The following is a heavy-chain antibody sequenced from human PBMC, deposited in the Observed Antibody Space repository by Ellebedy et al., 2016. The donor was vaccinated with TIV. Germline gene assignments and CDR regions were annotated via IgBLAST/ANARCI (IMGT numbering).Heavy chain of an antibody. V-gene: IGHV3-7*01. CDR2: IYQDGSEK. J-gene: IGHJ5*02. D-gene: IGHD4-17*01. Sequence: GESLKISCAASGFSFRNYWMGWVRQAPGKGLEWVANIYQDGSEKYYVDSVKGRFTISRDNAKNSPYLQLNSLRVEDTAVYFCARRGSYGDYAVQVNNWFDRWGQGTLVTV. CDR3: ARRGSYGDYAVQVNNWFDR. CDR1: GFSFRNYW.